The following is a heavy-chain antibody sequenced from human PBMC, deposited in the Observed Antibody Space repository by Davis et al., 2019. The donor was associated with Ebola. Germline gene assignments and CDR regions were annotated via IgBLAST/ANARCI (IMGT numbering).Heavy chain of an antibody. D-gene: IGHD5-18*01. CDR3: ARGWLRAGIDV. CDR2: TYYSSKWYN. J-gene: IGHJ6*04. CDR1: GDGVSINSGG. V-gene: IGHV6-1*01. Sequence: HSQTLSLTCAISGDGVSINSGGWNWIRQSPSRGLEWLGRTYYSSKWYNDYAVSVKSRITINPDTSKNQFSLQLNSVTPEDTALYYCARGWLRAGIDVWGEGTTVTVSS.